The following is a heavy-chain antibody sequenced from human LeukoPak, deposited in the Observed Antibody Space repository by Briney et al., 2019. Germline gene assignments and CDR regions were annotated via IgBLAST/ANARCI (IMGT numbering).Heavy chain of an antibody. Sequence: GGSLRLSCAASGFTFSSYAMSWVRRAPGKGLEWVSAISGSGGSTYYADSVKGRFTISRDNSKNTLYLQMNSLRAEDTAVYDCAKDPPQVGASRKFDYWGQGSLVTVSS. CDR3: AKDPPQVGASRKFDY. CDR2: ISGSGGST. D-gene: IGHD1-26*01. V-gene: IGHV3-23*01. J-gene: IGHJ4*02. CDR1: GFTFSSYA.